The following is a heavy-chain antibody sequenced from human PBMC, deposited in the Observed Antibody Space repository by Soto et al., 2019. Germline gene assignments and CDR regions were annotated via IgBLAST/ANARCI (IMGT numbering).Heavy chain of an antibody. J-gene: IGHJ4*02. CDR1: GYSITSDYY. CDR3: AKKGYYPSGKINLFDS. Sequence: QVQLQESGPGLVEPSETLSLICAVSGYSITSDYYWGWIRQPPGKGLEWIGSIYSGSTYYNPSLKSRVTISVDTSKNRFSLRLTSVTAADTAMYYCAKKGYYPSGKINLFDSWGQGTLVTVSS. D-gene: IGHD3-10*01. V-gene: IGHV4-38-2*01. CDR2: IYSGST.